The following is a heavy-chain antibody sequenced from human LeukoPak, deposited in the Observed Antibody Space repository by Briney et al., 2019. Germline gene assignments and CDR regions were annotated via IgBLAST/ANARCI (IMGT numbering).Heavy chain of an antibody. Sequence: SGPTLVNPTQTLTLTCTFSGFSLSTSGMRVSWIRQPPGKALEWLARIDWDDDKFYSTSLKTRLTISKDTSKNQAVLTMTNMDPVDTATYYCARFASGLYYSDYWGQGTLVTVSS. V-gene: IGHV2-70*04. CDR1: GFSLSTSGMR. CDR2: IDWDDDK. J-gene: IGHJ4*02. CDR3: ARFASGLYYSDY. D-gene: IGHD6-19*01.